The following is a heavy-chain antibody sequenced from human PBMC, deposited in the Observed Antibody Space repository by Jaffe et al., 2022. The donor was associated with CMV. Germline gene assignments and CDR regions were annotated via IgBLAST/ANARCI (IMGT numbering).Heavy chain of an antibody. CDR2: ISSSGSTI. V-gene: IGHV3-48*03. D-gene: IGHD1-26*01. CDR1: GFTFSSYE. Sequence: EVQLVESGGGLVQPGGSLRLSCAASGFTFSSYEMNWVRQAPGKGLEWVSYISSSGSTIYYADSVKGRFTISRDNAKNSLYLQMNSLRAEDTAVYYCARLNKGELLWGGLQGGAFDIWGQGTMVTVSS. CDR3: ARLNKGELLWGGLQGGAFDI. J-gene: IGHJ3*02.